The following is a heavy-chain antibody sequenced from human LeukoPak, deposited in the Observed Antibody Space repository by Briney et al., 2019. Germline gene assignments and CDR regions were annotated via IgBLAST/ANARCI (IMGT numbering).Heavy chain of an antibody. CDR3: ARAFGSGSYSF. J-gene: IGHJ4*02. D-gene: IGHD3-10*01. CDR1: GFTFSSYE. V-gene: IGHV3-48*03. CDR2: ISDSGTTK. Sequence: PGGSLRLSCAASGFTFSSYEMHWVRQAPGKGLEWVSYISDSGTTKYYADSVKGRITISRDNAKNSLYLQMNSLRAEDTAVYYCARAFGSGSYSFWGQGTLVSVSS.